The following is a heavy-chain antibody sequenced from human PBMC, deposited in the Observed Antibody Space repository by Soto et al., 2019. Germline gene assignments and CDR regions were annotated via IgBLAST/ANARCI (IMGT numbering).Heavy chain of an antibody. CDR2: IYYSGST. V-gene: IGHV4-30-4*01. D-gene: IGHD5-18*01. Sequence: SETLSLTCTVSGGSISSGDYYWSWIRQPPGKGLEWIGYIYYSGSTYYNPSLKSRVTISVDTSKNQFSLKLSSVTAADTAVYYWASNRYGYTFYDYRGQGTLVTVSS. CDR1: GGSISSGDYY. CDR3: ASNRYGYTFYDY. J-gene: IGHJ4*02.